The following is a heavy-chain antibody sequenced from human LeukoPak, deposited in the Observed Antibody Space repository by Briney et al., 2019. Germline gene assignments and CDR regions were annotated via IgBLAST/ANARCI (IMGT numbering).Heavy chain of an antibody. CDR1: GFTFSSYS. V-gene: IGHV3-21*01. CDR3: ARGTCSSTSCFLFDY. Sequence: GGSLRLSCAASGFTFSSYSMNWVRQAPGKGLEWVSSISSSSSYIYYADSVKGRFTISRDNAKNSVYLQMNSLRVEDTAVYYCARGTCSSTSCFLFDYWGQGTLVTVSS. J-gene: IGHJ4*02. CDR2: ISSSSSYI. D-gene: IGHD2-2*01.